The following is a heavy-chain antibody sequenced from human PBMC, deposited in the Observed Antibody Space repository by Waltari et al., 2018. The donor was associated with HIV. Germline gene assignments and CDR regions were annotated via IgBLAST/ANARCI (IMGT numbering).Heavy chain of an antibody. CDR2: TSATDSST. V-gene: IGHV3-48*03. CDR1: GFPFHTSA. J-gene: IGHJ4*02. D-gene: IGHD2-21*01. CDR3: AREALVATGPLDL. Sequence: KLLEVGGGLVQPGGSLRVSCVTFGFPFHTSAMTWVRRTSGRGLGWISSTSATDSSTHYADSVQGRFSISRDNLKKEVYLQMDSLRGDDTGIYFCAREALVATGPLDLWGQGVLVTVAS.